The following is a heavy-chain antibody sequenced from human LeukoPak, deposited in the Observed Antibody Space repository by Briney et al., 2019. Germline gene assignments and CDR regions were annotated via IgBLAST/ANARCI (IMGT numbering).Heavy chain of an antibody. CDR2: INPNSGGT. J-gene: IGHJ4*02. CDR3: ARARYSSPAGY. Sequence: ASVKVSRKASGYTFTGYYMHWVRQAPGQGLEWMGWINPNSGGTNYAQKFQGRVTMTRDTSINTAYMELSSLRSDDTAVYYCARARYSSPAGYWGQGTLVTVSS. CDR1: GYTFTGYY. D-gene: IGHD6-19*01. V-gene: IGHV1-2*02.